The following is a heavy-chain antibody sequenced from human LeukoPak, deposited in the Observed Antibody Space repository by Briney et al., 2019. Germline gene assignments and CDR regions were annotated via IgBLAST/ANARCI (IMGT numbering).Heavy chain of an antibody. CDR2: INWNGGST. Sequence: GGSLRLSCAASGFTFSSYWMHWVRQAPGKGLEWVSGINWNGGSTGYADSVKGRFTISRDNAKNSLYLQMNSLRAEDTALYYCARSVDDYVWGSYRYSYYYYYYMDVWGKGTTVTVSS. V-gene: IGHV3-20*04. J-gene: IGHJ6*03. CDR1: GFTFSSYW. D-gene: IGHD3-16*02. CDR3: ARSVDDYVWGSYRYSYYYYYYMDV.